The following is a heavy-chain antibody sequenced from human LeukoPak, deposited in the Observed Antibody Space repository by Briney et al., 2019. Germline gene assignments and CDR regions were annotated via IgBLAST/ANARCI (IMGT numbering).Heavy chain of an antibody. J-gene: IGHJ4*02. V-gene: IGHV1-18*01. Sequence: ASVKVSCKASGYTFTSFGISWVRQAPGQGLEWMGWMGAYNGNTNYAQKLQGRVTMTTDTSTTTAYMELRSLTSDATAVYYCAADGGGLSSVVTPRSSPFDYWGQGTLVTVSS. D-gene: IGHD4-23*01. CDR2: MGAYNGNT. CDR1: GYTFTSFG. CDR3: AADGGGLSSVVTPRSSPFDY.